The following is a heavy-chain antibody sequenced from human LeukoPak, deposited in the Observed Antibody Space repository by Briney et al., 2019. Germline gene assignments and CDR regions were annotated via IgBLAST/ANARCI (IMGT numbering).Heavy chain of an antibody. J-gene: IGHJ3*02. CDR3: ARRSAAKDAFDI. CDR2: FDPEDGET. D-gene: IGHD6-25*01. Sequence: ASVKVSCKVSGYTLTELSMHWVRQAPGKGLEWMGGFDPEDGETIYAQKFQGRVTMTEDTSTDTAYMELSRLRAEDTAVYYCARRSAAKDAFDIWGQGTMVTVSS. V-gene: IGHV1-24*01. CDR1: GYTLTELS.